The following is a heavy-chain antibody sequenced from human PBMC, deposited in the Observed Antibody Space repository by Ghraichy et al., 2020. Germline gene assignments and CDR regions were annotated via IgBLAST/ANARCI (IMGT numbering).Heavy chain of an antibody. CDR3: AGGTGYIIDY. CDR2: IKQEGSEK. V-gene: IGHV3-7*01. Sequence: LSLTCAASGFTFSNYWMNWVRQAPGKGLEWVANIKQEGSEKNYVDSVKGRFTISRDNLKNSLYLKMNSLRAEDTAVYYCAGGTGYIIDYWGQGTLVTVS. CDR1: GFTFSNYW. D-gene: IGHD5-24*01. J-gene: IGHJ4*02.